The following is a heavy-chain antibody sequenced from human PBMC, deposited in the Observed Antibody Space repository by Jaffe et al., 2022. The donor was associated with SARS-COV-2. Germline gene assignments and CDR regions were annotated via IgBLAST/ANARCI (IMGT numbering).Heavy chain of an antibody. V-gene: IGHV3-23*04. J-gene: IGHJ6*04. D-gene: IGHD3-16*01. Sequence: EVQLVESGGGLVQPGGSLRLSCAASGFTFSNYDMSWVRQAPGKGLEWVSSITGSGDRAFYADPVKGRFTASRDNSKNTLYLQMNSLRGEDTALYYCARNWGAWGKGTTVTVFS. CDR3: ARNWGA. CDR1: GFTFSNYD. CDR2: ITGSGDRA.